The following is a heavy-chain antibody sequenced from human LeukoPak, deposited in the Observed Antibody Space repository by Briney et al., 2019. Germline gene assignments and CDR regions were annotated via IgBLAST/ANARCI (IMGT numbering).Heavy chain of an antibody. D-gene: IGHD3-10*01. CDR3: AKAATKTFGSGSYSADY. CDR2: ISGSGGNT. CDR1: GFTFSSYA. J-gene: IGHJ4*02. V-gene: IGHV3-23*01. Sequence: QPGGSLRLSCAASGFTFSSYAMSWVRQAPGKGLEWVSGISGSGGNTYYADSVKGRFTISRDNSKNTLYLQMNSLRAEDTAVYYCAKAATKTFGSGSYSADYWGQGTLVTVSS.